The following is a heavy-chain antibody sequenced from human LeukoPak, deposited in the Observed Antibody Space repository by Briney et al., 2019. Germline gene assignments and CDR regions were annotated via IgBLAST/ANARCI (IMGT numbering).Heavy chain of an antibody. CDR2: ISYDGSNE. V-gene: IGHV3-30*01. D-gene: IGHD2-21*01. J-gene: IGHJ4*02. CDR1: GFTFSTYA. CDR3: ARARVRGVSFFAY. Sequence: PGGSLRLSCEASGFTFSTYAMHWVRQAPGKGLEWVSEISYDGSNEYYADSVKGRFTISRGKSKNTLCLQMNSLTAEDSAVYYCARARVRGVSFFAYWGQGTLVTVSS.